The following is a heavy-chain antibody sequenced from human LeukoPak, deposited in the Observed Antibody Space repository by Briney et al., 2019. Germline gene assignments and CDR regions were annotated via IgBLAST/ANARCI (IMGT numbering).Heavy chain of an antibody. CDR1: GYSFTSYW. CDR3: ARRYSCGHYYYYMDV. Sequence: GESLKISCKGSGYSFTSYWIGWVRQMPGKGLEWMGIIYPGDSDTRYSPSFQGQVTISADKSISTAYLQWSSLKASHTAMYYCARRYSCGHYYYYMDVWGKGTTVTVSS. CDR2: IYPGDSDT. J-gene: IGHJ6*03. V-gene: IGHV5-51*01. D-gene: IGHD5-18*01.